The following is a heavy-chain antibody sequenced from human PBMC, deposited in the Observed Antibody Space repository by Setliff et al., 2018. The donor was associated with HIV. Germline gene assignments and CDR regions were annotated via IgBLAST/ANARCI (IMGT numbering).Heavy chain of an antibody. J-gene: IGHJ4*02. V-gene: IGHV4-38-2*01. CDR1: GHSISSDYY. Sequence: LSLTCVVSGHSISSDYYWGWIRQSPGKGLVWIGSVYHGGRTYHSPSLKSRVTISTHTSKNQFSLELTSVTAADTAIYYCARQAIESRSFDYWGQGTLVTVSS. CDR2: VYHGGRT. CDR3: ARQAIESRSFDY.